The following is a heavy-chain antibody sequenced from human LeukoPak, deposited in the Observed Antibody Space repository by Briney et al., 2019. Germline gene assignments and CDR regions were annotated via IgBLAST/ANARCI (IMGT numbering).Heavy chain of an antibody. J-gene: IGHJ4*02. V-gene: IGHV3-74*01. Sequence: GGSLRLSCAASGFTFSDYWMHWVRQAPGKGLVWVSRVNGDGSITTYADPVKGRFTISRDNAKNTVYLVVNSLRAEDTAVYYCARGVRNNYGSDYWGQGTLVTVSS. CDR2: VNGDGSIT. CDR3: ARGVRNNYGSDY. D-gene: IGHD3-10*01. CDR1: GFTFSDYW.